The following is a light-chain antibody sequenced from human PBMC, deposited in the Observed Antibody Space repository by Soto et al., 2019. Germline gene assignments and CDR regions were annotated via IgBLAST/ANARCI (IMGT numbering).Light chain of an antibody. CDR1: SSDVGGYNY. Sequence: QSALTQPRSVSVSPGQSDTISCTGTSSDVGGYNYVSWYLQHPGKAPKVMIYDVSKRPSGVPDRFSGSKSGNTASLTISGLQSEDEADYYCCSFAGNYIYVFGTGTKLTVL. CDR3: CSFAGNYIYV. V-gene: IGLV2-11*01. CDR2: DVS. J-gene: IGLJ1*01.